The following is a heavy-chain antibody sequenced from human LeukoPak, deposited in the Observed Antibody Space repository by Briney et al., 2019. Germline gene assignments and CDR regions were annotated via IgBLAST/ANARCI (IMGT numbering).Heavy chain of an antibody. CDR2: INPNSGGT. V-gene: IGHV1-2*02. Sequence: ASVKVSCKASGYIFTDYYIHWVRQAPGQGLEWMGWINPNSGGTNYTQKFQGRVTMTRDTSISTAYMELSRLRSDDTAVHYCARGKDWTMNAFDIWGQGTMVTVSS. D-gene: IGHD3-22*01. CDR1: GYIFTDYY. CDR3: ARGKDWTMNAFDI. J-gene: IGHJ3*02.